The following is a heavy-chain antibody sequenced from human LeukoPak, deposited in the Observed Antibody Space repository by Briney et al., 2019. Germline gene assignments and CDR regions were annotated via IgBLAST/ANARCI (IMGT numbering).Heavy chain of an antibody. CDR3: ARDYYDSSGYYPGAFDI. J-gene: IGHJ3*02. Sequence: PSETLSLTCTVSGGSISSYYWSWIRQPPGKGLEWIGYIYYSGSTNYNPSLKSRVNISVDTSKNQFSLKLSSVTAADTAVYYCARDYYDSSGYYPGAFDIWGQGTMVTVSS. CDR1: GGSISSYY. CDR2: IYYSGST. V-gene: IGHV4-59*01. D-gene: IGHD3-22*01.